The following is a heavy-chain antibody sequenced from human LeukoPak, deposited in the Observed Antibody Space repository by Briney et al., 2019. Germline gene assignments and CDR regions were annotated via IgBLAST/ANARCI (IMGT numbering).Heavy chain of an antibody. CDR1: GFTFSSYA. D-gene: IGHD5-18*01. CDR2: ISGSGGST. CDR3: AKGRLGMVTTEYDY. V-gene: IGHV3-23*01. Sequence: GGSLRLSCAASGFTFSSYAMSWVRQAPGKGLEWVSAISGSGGSTYYADSVKGRFTISRDNSKNTLYLQMNSLRAEDTAVYYCAKGRLGMVTTEYDYWGQGTLVTVSS. J-gene: IGHJ4*02.